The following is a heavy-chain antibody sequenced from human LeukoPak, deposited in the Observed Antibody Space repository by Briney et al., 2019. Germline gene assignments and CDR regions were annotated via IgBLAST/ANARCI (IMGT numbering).Heavy chain of an antibody. V-gene: IGHV7-4-1*02. Sequence: ASVKVSCKASGYTFTSYAMNWVRQAPGQGLEWMGWINTNTGNPTYAQSFTGRFVFSLDTSVSTAYLQISSLKAEDTAVYYCARASPTTVTTYYYGMDVWGQGTTVTVSS. CDR3: ARASPTTVTTYYYGMDV. D-gene: IGHD4-17*01. CDR1: GYTFTSYA. CDR2: INTNTGNP. J-gene: IGHJ6*02.